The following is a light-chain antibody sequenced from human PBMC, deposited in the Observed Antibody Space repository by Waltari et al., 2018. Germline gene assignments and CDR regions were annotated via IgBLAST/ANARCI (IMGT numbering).Light chain of an antibody. CDR3: QQYNNWPRT. CDR2: GAS. CDR1: QSISTN. Sequence: EKVMTQSPATLSVSPGERATLSCRASQSISTNFAWYQQKPGQAPRPLIYGASTRAPGIPARFSGSGSGTEFTLSISSLQSEDFAIYYCQQYNNWPRTFGQGTKVEIK. J-gene: IGKJ1*01. V-gene: IGKV3-15*01.